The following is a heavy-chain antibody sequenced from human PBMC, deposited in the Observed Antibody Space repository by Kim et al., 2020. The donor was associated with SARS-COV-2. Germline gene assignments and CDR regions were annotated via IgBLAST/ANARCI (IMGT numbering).Heavy chain of an antibody. J-gene: IGHJ5*02. CDR2: IYHSGST. Sequence: SETLSLTCTVSGYSISSGYYWGWIRQPPGKGLEWIGSIYHSGSTYYNPSLKSRVTISVDTSKNQFSLKLSSVTAADTAVYYCARGRPLSLLPFLSWFDPWGQGTLVTVSS. CDR1: GYSISSGYY. D-gene: IGHD2-15*01. CDR3: ARGRPLSLLPFLSWFDP. V-gene: IGHV4-38-2*02.